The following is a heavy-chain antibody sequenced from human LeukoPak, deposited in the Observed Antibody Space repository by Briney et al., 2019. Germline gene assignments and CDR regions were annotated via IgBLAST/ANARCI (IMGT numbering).Heavy chain of an antibody. CDR2: ISWNSGSI. V-gene: IGHV3-9*01. J-gene: IGHJ4*02. D-gene: IGHD3-16*01. CDR3: AGGRTTVAPLNY. CDR1: GFTFDDYA. Sequence: GGSLRLSCAASGFTFDDYAMHWVRQAPGKGLEWVSGISWNSGSIGYADSVKGRFTISRDNAKNSLYLQMNSLRAEDTAVYYCAGGRTTVAPLNYWGQGTLVTVSS.